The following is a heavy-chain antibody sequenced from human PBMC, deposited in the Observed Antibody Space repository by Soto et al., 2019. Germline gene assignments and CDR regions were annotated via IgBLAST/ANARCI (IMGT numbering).Heavy chain of an antibody. CDR1: GYTFTSYG. V-gene: IGHV1-18*01. Sequence: QVQLVQSGAEVKKPGASVKVSCKASGYTFTSYGISWLRQATGQGLEWMGWISAYNGNTNYAQKLQGRVTMTTDTSTSTAYMELGSVRADDTAVYYCAGNYCSGGSCYYYDGMDVWGQGTTVTVSS. J-gene: IGHJ6*02. D-gene: IGHD2-15*01. CDR2: ISAYNGNT. CDR3: AGNYCSGGSCYYYDGMDV.